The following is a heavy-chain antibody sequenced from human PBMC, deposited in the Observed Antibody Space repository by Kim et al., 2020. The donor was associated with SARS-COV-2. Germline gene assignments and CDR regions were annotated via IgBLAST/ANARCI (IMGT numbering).Heavy chain of an antibody. V-gene: IGHV3-23*01. Sequence: DSGKGRFTISRDNSKNTLYLQMNSLRAEDTGVYYCAKREAAAGTKYYFDYWGQGTLVTVSS. D-gene: IGHD6-13*01. CDR3: AKREAAAGTKYYFDY. J-gene: IGHJ4*02.